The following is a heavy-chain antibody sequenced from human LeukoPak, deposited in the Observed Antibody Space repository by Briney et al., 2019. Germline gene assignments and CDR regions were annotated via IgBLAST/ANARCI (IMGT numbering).Heavy chain of an antibody. CDR2: MLYSGST. D-gene: IGHD2-21*01. CDR3: ARHVVQSGDPAYFDY. J-gene: IGHJ4*02. Sequence: SETLSLTCTVSGGSISSNNHYWGWVRQPPGKGLEWIGSMLYSGSTYYVPSLRSRVTISVATSSNHFSLKLSSVTAADTAVYYCARHVVQSGDPAYFDYWGQGTLVTVSS. CDR1: GGSISSNNHY. V-gene: IGHV4-39*01.